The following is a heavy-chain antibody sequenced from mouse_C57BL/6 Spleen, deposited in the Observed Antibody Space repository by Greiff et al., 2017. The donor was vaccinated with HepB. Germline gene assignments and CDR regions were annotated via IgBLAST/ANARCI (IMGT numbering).Heavy chain of an antibody. D-gene: IGHD2-5*01. CDR1: GYSITSGYY. CDR3: ARDYSNYGWFAY. V-gene: IGHV3-6*01. Sequence: EVKLVESGPGLVKPSQSLSLTCSVTGYSITSGYYWNWIRQFPGNKLEWMGYISYDGSNNYNPSLKNRISITRDTSKNQFFLKLNSVTTEDTATYYCARDYSNYGWFAYWGQGTLVTVSA. J-gene: IGHJ3*01. CDR2: ISYDGSN.